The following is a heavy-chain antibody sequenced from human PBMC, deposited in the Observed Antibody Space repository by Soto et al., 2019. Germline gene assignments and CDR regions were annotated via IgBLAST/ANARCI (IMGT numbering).Heavy chain of an antibody. CDR1: GFTFSSYA. Sequence: SGFTFSSYAMSWVRQAPGKGLEWVSAISGSGGSTYYADSVKGRFTISRDNSKNTLYLQMNSLRAEDTAVYYCARLVAGDFDYWGQGTLVTVSS. CDR3: ARLVAGDFDY. CDR2: ISGSGGST. D-gene: IGHD6-19*01. J-gene: IGHJ4*02. V-gene: IGHV3-23*01.